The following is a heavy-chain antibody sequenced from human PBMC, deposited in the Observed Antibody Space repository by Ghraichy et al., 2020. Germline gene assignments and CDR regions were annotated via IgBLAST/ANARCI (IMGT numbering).Heavy chain of an antibody. CDR3: ARQNIHIDYDQPERNWFDP. Sequence: SETLSLTCTVSGGSISSYYWSWIRQPPGKGLEWIGYIYTSGSTNYNPSLKSRVTISVDTSKNQFSLKLSSVTAADTAVYYCARQNIHIDYDQPERNWFDPWGQGTLVTVSS. CDR1: GGSISSYY. CDR2: IYTSGST. D-gene: IGHD5-12*01. V-gene: IGHV4-4*09. J-gene: IGHJ5*02.